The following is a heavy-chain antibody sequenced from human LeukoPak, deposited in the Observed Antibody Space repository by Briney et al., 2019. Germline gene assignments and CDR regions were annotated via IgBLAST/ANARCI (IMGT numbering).Heavy chain of an antibody. J-gene: IGHJ3*02. D-gene: IGHD2/OR15-2a*01. CDR2: ISSSSSHI. CDR1: GFTFTSYS. Sequence: PGGSLRLSCVVSGFTFTSYSMNWVRQPPGKGLEWVSSISSSSSHIFYADSVKGRFTISRDNARNALDLQMNSLRAEDAAVYYCARSVMTGSTTRAFDMWGQGTMVTVSS. V-gene: IGHV3-21*01. CDR3: ARSVMTGSTTRAFDM.